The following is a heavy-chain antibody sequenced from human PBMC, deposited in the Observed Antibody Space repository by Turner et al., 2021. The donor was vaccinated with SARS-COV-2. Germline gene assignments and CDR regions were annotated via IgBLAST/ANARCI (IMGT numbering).Heavy chain of an antibody. CDR1: GRSISSSSYY. D-gene: IGHD2-2*02. CDR3: AGEVVVPTTILGAVYGMDV. V-gene: IGHV4-39*01. Sequence: QLQLQESGPGLVKPSETLSLTCTVSGRSISSSSYYWGWIRQPPGKGLEWIGSIYYSGSTYYNPSLKSRVTISVDTSKNQFSLKLSSVTAADTAVYYCAGEVVVPTTILGAVYGMDVWGQGTTVTVSS. J-gene: IGHJ6*02. CDR2: IYYSGST.